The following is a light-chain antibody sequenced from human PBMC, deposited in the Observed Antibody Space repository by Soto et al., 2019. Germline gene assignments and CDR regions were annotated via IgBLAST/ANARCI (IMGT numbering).Light chain of an antibody. J-gene: IGKJ3*01. Sequence: EIVLTQSPATLSLSPGERATLSCRASQSVSSYLAWYQQKPGQAPRLLIYDASNRATGIPARFSGSGSGTDFTLTISSLEPEDFATYYCHQTYSTPGGTFGPGTKVDI. CDR2: DAS. CDR3: HQTYSTPGGT. CDR1: QSVSSY. V-gene: IGKV3-11*01.